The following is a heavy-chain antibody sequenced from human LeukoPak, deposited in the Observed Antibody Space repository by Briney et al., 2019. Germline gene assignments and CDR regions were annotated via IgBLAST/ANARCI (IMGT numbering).Heavy chain of an antibody. J-gene: IGHJ4*02. CDR1: GFIFSQYS. V-gene: IGHV3-48*01. Sequence: GGSLRLSCAASGFIFSQYSMNWVRQAPGKGLEWVSHIRSSSETFYADSVKGRFTISRDNARNSLYLQMNNLRGEDTAIYYCARDDFSTYPGLNYFDYWGQGSLVTVSS. CDR2: IRSSSET. D-gene: IGHD4-11*01. CDR3: ARDDFSTYPGLNYFDY.